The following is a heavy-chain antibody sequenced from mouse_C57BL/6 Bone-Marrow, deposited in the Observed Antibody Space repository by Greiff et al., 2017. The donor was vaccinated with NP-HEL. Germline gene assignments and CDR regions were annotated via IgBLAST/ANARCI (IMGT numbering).Heavy chain of an antibody. CDR2: IDPEDGDT. D-gene: IGHD1-1*01. CDR3: TTGDYYGSSYYFDY. V-gene: IGHV14-1*01. J-gene: IGHJ2*01. Sequence: VQLQQSGAELVRPGASVKLSCTASGFNIKDYYMHWVKQRPEQGLEWIGRIDPEDGDTEYAPKFQGEATMTADTSSNTAYLQLSSLTSEDTAVYYCTTGDYYGSSYYFDYWGQGTTLTVSS. CDR1: GFNIKDYY.